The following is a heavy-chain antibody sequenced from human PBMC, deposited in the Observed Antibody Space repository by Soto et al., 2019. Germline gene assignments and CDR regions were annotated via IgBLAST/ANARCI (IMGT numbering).Heavy chain of an antibody. V-gene: IGHV1-2*04. CDR3: AREWGNFWSGFNI. D-gene: IGHD3-3*01. J-gene: IGHJ3*02. Sequence: ASVKVSCKASGYTFTGYYMHWVRQAPGQGLEWMGWINPNSGGTNYAQKFQGWVTMTRDTSISTAYMELSRLRSDDTAVYYCAREWGNFWSGFNIGAKGKRVTVS. CDR1: GYTFTGYY. CDR2: INPNSGGT.